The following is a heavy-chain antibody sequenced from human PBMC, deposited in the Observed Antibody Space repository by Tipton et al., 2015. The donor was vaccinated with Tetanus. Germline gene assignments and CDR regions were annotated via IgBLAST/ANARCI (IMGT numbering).Heavy chain of an antibody. Sequence: TLSLTCTVSGGSISSGGFYWSWIRQHPGKGLEWIGYIYYSGSTYYNPSLKSRVIISVDTSKNQFSLKLRSVTAADTAVYYCAREGRGGSGHALDHWGQGTLVTVSP. CDR1: GGSISSGGFY. J-gene: IGHJ4*02. CDR3: AREGRGGSGHALDH. CDR2: IYYSGST. V-gene: IGHV4-31*03. D-gene: IGHD3-16*01.